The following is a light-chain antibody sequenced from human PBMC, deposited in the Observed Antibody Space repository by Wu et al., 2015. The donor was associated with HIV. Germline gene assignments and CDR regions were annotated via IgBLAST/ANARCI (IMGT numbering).Light chain of an antibody. V-gene: IGKV1-5*03. J-gene: IGKJ1*01. CDR3: QKYNTAPWT. Sequence: DIQMTQSPSTLSASVGDRVTITCRASQTIRNWLAWYQQKPGKAPNLLISKASNLQSGVPSRFSGSGSGTDFTLTISSLQPEDVATYYCQKYNTAPWTFGQGTKVEMK. CDR2: KAS. CDR1: QTIRNW.